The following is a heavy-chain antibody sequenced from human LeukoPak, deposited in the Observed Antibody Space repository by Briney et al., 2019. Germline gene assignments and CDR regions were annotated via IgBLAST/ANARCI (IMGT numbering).Heavy chain of an antibody. Sequence: SETLSLTCTASGGSISSYYWSWIRQPPGKGLEWIAYIYYSGSTNYNPALESRLTTSVDTSTKKSSLKLSSVTAADTAVDYCAAESIATTGFDYWGQGTPGPV. J-gene: IGHJ4*01. CDR1: GGSISSYY. D-gene: IGHD6-13*01. CDR3: AAESIATTGFDY. CDR2: IYYSGST. V-gene: IGHV4-59*01.